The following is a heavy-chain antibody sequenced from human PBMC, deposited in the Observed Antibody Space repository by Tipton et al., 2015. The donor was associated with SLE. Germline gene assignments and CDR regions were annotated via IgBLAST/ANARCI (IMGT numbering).Heavy chain of an antibody. Sequence: LSLTCDVSGYSISNGYYWGWVRQAPGKGLVWVSRISDGSSTTYADSVKGRFTISRDNAKNTLYLQMNSLRAEDTAVYYCARYSSGSLDSWGQGTLVTVSS. V-gene: IGHV3-74*03. CDR1: GYSISNGYY. CDR3: ARYSSGSLDS. J-gene: IGHJ4*02. D-gene: IGHD1-26*01. CDR2: ISDGSST.